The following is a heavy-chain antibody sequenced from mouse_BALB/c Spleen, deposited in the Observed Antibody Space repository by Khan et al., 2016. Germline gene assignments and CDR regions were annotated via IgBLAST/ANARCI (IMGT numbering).Heavy chain of an antibody. CDR2: IHYSGGT. V-gene: IGHV3-1*02. Sequence: EVQLQESGPDLVKPSQSLSLTCTVTGYSITSGYSWHWIRQFPGNKLEWMGYIHYSGGTKYIPPLKRRISITRATSKNQFFLQLNSVTPEDTATYYCTRSHGYYAMDYWGQGTSVTVSS. J-gene: IGHJ4*01. CDR3: TRSHGYYAMDY. CDR1: GYSITSGYS.